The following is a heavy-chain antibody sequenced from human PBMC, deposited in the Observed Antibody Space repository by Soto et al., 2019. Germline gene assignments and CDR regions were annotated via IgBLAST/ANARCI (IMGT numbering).Heavy chain of an antibody. V-gene: IGHV4-39*01. J-gene: IGHJ6*02. D-gene: IGHD1-1*01. CDR1: AGSTSSSSYY. CDR2: IYYSGST. CDR3: ARQVRTIRYYYYGMDV. Sequence: SETLSLTCTVSAGSTSSSSYYWGWLRQPPGKGLEWIGSIYYSGSTYYNPSLKSRVTISVDTSKNQFSLKLSSVTAADTAVYYCARQVRTIRYYYYGMDVWGQGTTVT.